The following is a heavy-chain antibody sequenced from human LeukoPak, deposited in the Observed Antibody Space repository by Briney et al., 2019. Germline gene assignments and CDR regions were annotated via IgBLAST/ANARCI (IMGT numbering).Heavy chain of an antibody. Sequence: RASVKVSCKASGYTFTGYYMHWVRQAPGQGLEWVGWINPNSGGTNYAQKLQGRVTMTTDTSTSTAYMELRSLRSDDTAVYYCARSYQSPAEYSGSSLGIERFVARFDYWGQGTLVTVSS. V-gene: IGHV1-2*02. CDR2: INPNSGGT. CDR3: ARSYQSPAEYSGSSLGIERFVARFDY. J-gene: IGHJ4*02. D-gene: IGHD1-26*01. CDR1: GYTFTGYY.